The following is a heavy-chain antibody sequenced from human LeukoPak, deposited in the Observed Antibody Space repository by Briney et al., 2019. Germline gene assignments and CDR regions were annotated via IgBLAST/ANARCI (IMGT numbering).Heavy chain of an antibody. CDR3: ARDGIRSFGLITKHDY. J-gene: IGHJ4*02. Sequence: GGSLRLSCAASGFTFSDYNMHWLRQAPGKGLEWISYISSRGGTIFYADSVKGRFTISRDNAENSLFLQLNSLRPEDTAVYYCARDGIRSFGLITKHDYWGQGTLVTVSS. D-gene: IGHD3-3*01. CDR2: ISSRGGTI. V-gene: IGHV3-11*04. CDR1: GFTFSDYN.